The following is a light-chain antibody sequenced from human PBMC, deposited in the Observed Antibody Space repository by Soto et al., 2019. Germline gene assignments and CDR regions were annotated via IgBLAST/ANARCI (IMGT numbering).Light chain of an antibody. CDR2: MND. Sequence: QSVLTQPPSASETPGQRVIMSCSGSSSNIGRNFVYWYQQVPGTAPKLLIYMNDQRPSGVPDRFSGSKSGTTASLAISGLRSEDEADYYCAAWDASLSGRVFGTGTKVTVL. J-gene: IGLJ1*01. V-gene: IGLV1-47*01. CDR3: AAWDASLSGRV. CDR1: SSNIGRNF.